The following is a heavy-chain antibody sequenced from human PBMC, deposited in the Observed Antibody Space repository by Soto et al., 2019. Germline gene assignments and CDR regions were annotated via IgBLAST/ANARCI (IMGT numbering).Heavy chain of an antibody. CDR2: ISTSSSTI. CDR1: GFTFSSYS. Sequence: EVQLVESGGGLVQPGGSLRLSCAASGFTFSSYSLNWVRQAPGQGLEWVSYISTSSSTIYYADSVKGRFTISRDNAKNSLYLQMNSLRAEDTAVYYCAREGGYSYGYHYWGQGTLVTVSS. D-gene: IGHD5-18*01. CDR3: AREGGYSYGYHY. V-gene: IGHV3-48*01. J-gene: IGHJ4*02.